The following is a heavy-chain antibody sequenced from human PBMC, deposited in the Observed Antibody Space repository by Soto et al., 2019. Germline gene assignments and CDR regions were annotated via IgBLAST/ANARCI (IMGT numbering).Heavy chain of an antibody. J-gene: IGHJ5*02. CDR3: ARGVAGPLHWFDP. V-gene: IGHV1-3*01. CDR2: INAGNGNT. CDR1: GYTFTSYA. D-gene: IGHD6-19*01. Sequence: ASVKVSCKASGYTFTSYAMHWVRQAPGQRLEWMGWINAGNGNTKYSLKFQGRVTITRDTSASTAYMELSSLRSEDTAVYYCARGVAGPLHWFDPWGQGTLVTSPQ.